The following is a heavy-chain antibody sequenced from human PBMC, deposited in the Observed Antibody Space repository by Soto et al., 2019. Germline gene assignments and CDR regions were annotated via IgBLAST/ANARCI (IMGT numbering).Heavy chain of an antibody. V-gene: IGHV3-23*01. D-gene: IGHD6-13*01. J-gene: IGHJ4*02. CDR1: GFTFSNYA. Sequence: VQLLESGGGLVQPGGSLRLSCAASGFTFSNYAMSWVRQAPGKGLEWVSVVSGSGGNTYYADTLQGRFTISRDNSKNMLNLQMNSLRAEDTAVYYCAKLNLFVSAAAGRGPFDYWGQGTLVTVSS. CDR2: VSGSGGNT. CDR3: AKLNLFVSAAAGRGPFDY.